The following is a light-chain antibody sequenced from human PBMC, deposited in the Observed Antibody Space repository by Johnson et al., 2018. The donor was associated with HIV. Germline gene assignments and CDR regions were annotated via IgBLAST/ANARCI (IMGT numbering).Light chain of an antibody. CDR1: SSNIGNSY. J-gene: IGLJ1*01. CDR3: GTWDSSLSAGV. Sequence: QSVLTQPPSVSAAPGQKVTISCSGSSSNIGNSYISWYQQLPGTAPKLLIYKNDQRPSGISDRFSGSKSATSATLGITGLQTGDEADYYCGTWDSSLSAGVFGTGTKFTVL. CDR2: KND. V-gene: IGLV1-51*02.